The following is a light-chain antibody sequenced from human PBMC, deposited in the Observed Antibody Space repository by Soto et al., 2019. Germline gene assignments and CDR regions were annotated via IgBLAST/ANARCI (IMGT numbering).Light chain of an antibody. CDR1: QSISSW. J-gene: IGKJ1*01. Sequence: TQLALSRSVLSASAGDRVTLTCRASQSISSWLAWYQQKPGKAPKLLIYAASSLQSGVPSRFSGSGSGTDFTLSISSLQPEDVATYYCKPSYATPLSTFDQGTKVDVK. V-gene: IGKV1-39*01. CDR2: AAS. CDR3: KPSYATPLST.